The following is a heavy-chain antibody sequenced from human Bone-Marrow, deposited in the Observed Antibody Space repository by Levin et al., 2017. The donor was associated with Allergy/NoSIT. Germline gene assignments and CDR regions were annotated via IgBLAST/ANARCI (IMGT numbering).Heavy chain of an antibody. Sequence: GESLKISCAASGFPFSDYDMHWVRQVPGEGLEWVSAIGTAGDTYYSDSVKGRFTISRENDRNTLYLQMNSFRVGDTAVYSCERGGPDYYHFGLDVWGQGTAVTVSS. CDR2: IGTAGDT. V-gene: IGHV3-13*01. J-gene: IGHJ6*02. CDR1: GFPFSDYD. CDR3: ERGGPDYYHFGLDV.